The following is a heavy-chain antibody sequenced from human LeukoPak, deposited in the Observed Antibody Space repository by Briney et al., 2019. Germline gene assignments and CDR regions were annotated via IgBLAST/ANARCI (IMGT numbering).Heavy chain of an antibody. CDR1: GFTFSSYA. J-gene: IGHJ5*02. CDR2: ISGSGGST. CDR3: AKDMDIVVVAWFDP. V-gene: IGHV3-23*01. Sequence: GESLRLSCAASGFTFSSYAMSWVRQAPGKGLEWVSAISGSGGSTYYADSVKGRFTISRDNSKNTLYLQMNSLRAEDTAVYYCAKDMDIVVVAWFDPWGQGTLVTVSS. D-gene: IGHD2-15*01.